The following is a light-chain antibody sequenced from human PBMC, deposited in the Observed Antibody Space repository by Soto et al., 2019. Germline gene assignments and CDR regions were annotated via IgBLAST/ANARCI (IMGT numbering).Light chain of an antibody. V-gene: IGKV1-5*01. Sequence: DIQMTQSPSPLSASVGDRVTITCRASQSITGWLAWYQQKPGKSPKLLIYDASSLESGVPSRFSGSGSGTEFTLTISSLQPDDFATYYCQQYDTYSWTFGQGTKVDI. CDR1: QSITGW. J-gene: IGKJ1*01. CDR2: DAS. CDR3: QQYDTYSWT.